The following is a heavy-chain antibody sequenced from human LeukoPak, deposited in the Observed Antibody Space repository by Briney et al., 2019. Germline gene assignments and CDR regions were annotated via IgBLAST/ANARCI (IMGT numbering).Heavy chain of an antibody. CDR3: ARGEAIAPTWGSRFAY. CDR2: ISYDGSNK. Sequence: GGSLRLSCAASGFTFSSYAMHWVRQAPGKGLEWVAVISYDGSNKYYADSVKGRFTISRDNSKNMVYLQMNSLRAEDTAVYYCARGEAIAPTWGSRFAYWGQGILVTVSS. D-gene: IGHD7-27*01. J-gene: IGHJ4*02. CDR1: GFTFSSYA. V-gene: IGHV3-30-3*01.